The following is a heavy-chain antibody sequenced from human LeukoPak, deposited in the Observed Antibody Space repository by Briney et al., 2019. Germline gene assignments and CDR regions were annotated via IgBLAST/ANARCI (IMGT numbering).Heavy chain of an antibody. CDR1: GFTFSTYA. V-gene: IGHV3-23*01. CDR2: ISGRGGST. D-gene: IGHD6-19*01. Sequence: PGGSLRLSCAASGFTFSTYAINWVRQAPGKGLEWVSGISGRGGSTHYADSMKGRFTISRDNSKNTLYLQMNSLRAEDTAVYYCAKGTYSSGWYWGQGTLVTVSS. CDR3: AKGTYSSGWY. J-gene: IGHJ4*02.